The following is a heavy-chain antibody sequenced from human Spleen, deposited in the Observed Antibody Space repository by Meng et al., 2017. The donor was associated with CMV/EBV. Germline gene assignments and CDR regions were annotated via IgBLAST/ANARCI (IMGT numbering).Heavy chain of an antibody. CDR3: ARENSSKYQLPPQNWFDP. CDR2: GTAIPGIV. CDR1: TFSNYP. J-gene: IGHJ5*02. V-gene: IGHV1-69*04. D-gene: IGHD2-21*01. Sequence: TFSNYPISWLRQAPGQGFEWMARGTAIPGIVNYAEKFRDRVTIIADKSTNTAYMKLNSLRSEDSAVYYCARENSSKYQLPPQNWFDPWGQGTLVTVSS.